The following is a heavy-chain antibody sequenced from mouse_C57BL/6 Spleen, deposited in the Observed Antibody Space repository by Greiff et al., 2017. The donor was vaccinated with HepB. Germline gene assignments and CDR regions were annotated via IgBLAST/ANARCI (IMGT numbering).Heavy chain of an antibody. J-gene: IGHJ2*01. CDR1: GYTFTSYW. Sequence: QVQLQQPGAELVKPGASVKLSCKASGYTFTSYWMQWVKQRPGQGLEWIGEIDPSDSYTNYNQKFKGKATLTVDTSSSTAYMQLSSLTSEDSAVYYCARWGTTGVGRGFDYWGEGTTLTVSS. V-gene: IGHV1-50*01. CDR2: IDPSDSYT. D-gene: IGHD1-1*01. CDR3: ARWGTTGVGRGFDY.